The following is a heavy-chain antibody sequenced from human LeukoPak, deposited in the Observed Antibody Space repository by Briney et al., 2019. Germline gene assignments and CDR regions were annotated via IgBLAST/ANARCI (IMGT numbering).Heavy chain of an antibody. CDR2: ISYDGSNK. CDR1: GFTFSSYG. D-gene: IGHD4-17*01. J-gene: IGHJ4*02. V-gene: IGHV3-30*18. CDR3: AKKYGTGSPYFDH. Sequence: GGSLRLSCAASGFTFSSYGMHWVRQAPGKGLEWVAVISYDGSNKYYADSVKGRFTISRDNSKNTLYLQVSSLRAEDTAVYFCAKKYGTGSPYFDHWGQGTLVTVSS.